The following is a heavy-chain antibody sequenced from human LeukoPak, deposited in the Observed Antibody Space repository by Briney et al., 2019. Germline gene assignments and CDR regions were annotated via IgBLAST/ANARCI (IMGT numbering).Heavy chain of an antibody. Sequence: HPGESLRLSCAASGFTVNTNYMSWVRLAPGKGLEWVSLLHSDGNKYYAESVKGRFTISTDNSKNTLYLQMNSLRVEDTAVYYCAGRRKEAAAYDHWGQGTLVTVSS. D-gene: IGHD6-13*01. CDR1: GFTVNTNY. CDR3: AGRRKEAAAYDH. J-gene: IGHJ4*02. CDR2: LHSDGNK. V-gene: IGHV3-66*01.